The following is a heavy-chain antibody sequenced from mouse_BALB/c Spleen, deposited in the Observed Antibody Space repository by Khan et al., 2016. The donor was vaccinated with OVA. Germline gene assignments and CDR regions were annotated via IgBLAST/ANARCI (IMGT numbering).Heavy chain of an antibody. D-gene: IGHD2-10*01. V-gene: IGHV5-9*02. CDR1: GFAFSSYD. CDR3: ARPSYYGNPWFTY. CDR2: ISGTGIYT. Sequence: VELVESGGGLVKPGGSLKLSCAPSGFAFSSYDMSWVRRTPEKRLEWVATISGTGIYTYYPDSVKGRFTISRDNARNTLYLQMSSLRSEDTALYYCARPSYYGNPWFTYWGQGTLVTVSA. J-gene: IGHJ3*01.